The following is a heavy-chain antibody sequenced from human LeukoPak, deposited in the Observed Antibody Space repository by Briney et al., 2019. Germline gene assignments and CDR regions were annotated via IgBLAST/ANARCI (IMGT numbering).Heavy chain of an antibody. CDR2: ISSSGSTI. CDR1: GFTFSDYY. V-gene: IGHV3-11*04. Sequence: GGSLRLSCAASGFTFSDYYMSWIRQAPGKGLEWVSYISSSGSTIYYADSVKGRFTISRDNAKNSLYLQMNSLRAEDTAVYYCARAEQWASEYFQHWGQGTLVTVSS. CDR3: ARAEQWASEYFQH. J-gene: IGHJ1*01. D-gene: IGHD6-19*01.